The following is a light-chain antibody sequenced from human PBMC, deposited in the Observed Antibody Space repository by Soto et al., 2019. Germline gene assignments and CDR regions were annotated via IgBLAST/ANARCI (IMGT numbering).Light chain of an antibody. CDR2: DVT. Sequence: QSALTQPASVSGSPGQSITISCTGTSSDVGGYDYVSWYQQHPGKAPKLMIYDVTNRPSGVSNRFSGSKSGNTSSLTIAGLQADDEAYYYCISYASINAYVFGTGTKLTVL. V-gene: IGLV2-14*01. CDR3: ISYASINAYV. CDR1: SSDVGGYDY. J-gene: IGLJ1*01.